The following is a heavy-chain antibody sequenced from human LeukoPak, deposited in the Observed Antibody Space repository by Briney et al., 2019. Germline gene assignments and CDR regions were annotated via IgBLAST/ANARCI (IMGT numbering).Heavy chain of an antibody. CDR2: IYYSGST. Sequence: PSETLCLTCTVSGGSISSYYWSWIRQPPGKGLEWIGYIYYSGSTNYNPSLKSRVTISVDTSKNQFSLKLSSVTAADTAVYYCAREFYDILTGYYYGMDVWGKGTTVTVSS. J-gene: IGHJ6*04. CDR1: GGSISSYY. V-gene: IGHV4-59*01. CDR3: AREFYDILTGYYYGMDV. D-gene: IGHD3-9*01.